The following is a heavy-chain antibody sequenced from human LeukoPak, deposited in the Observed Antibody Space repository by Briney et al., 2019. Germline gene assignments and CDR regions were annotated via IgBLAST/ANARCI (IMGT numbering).Heavy chain of an antibody. CDR1: GFTFSTYS. J-gene: IGHJ3*02. CDR3: ARAKSRGRWLELGDALDM. V-gene: IGHV3-48*01. CDR2: ISSSSSTI. Sequence: GGSLRLSCAASGFTFSTYSMNWVRQAPGKGLDWVSYISSSSSTIYYADSVKGRFTISRDNAKDALYLQMSSLRGEDTAVYFCARAKSRGRWLELGDALDMWGQGTMVTVSS. D-gene: IGHD5-24*01.